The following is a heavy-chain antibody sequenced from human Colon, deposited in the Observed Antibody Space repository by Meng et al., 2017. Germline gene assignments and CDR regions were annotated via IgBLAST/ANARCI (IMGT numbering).Heavy chain of an antibody. CDR3: TKDLSGSYYWYFQH. CDR2: ISGSGGST. D-gene: IGHD1-26*01. CDR1: GFTFSSYA. V-gene: IGHV3-23*01. Sequence: AGSLRLSCAASGFTFSSYAMSWVRQAPGKGLEWVSAISGSGGSTYYADSVKGRFTISRDNSKNTLYLQMNSLRAEDTAVYYCTKDLSGSYYWYFQHWGQGTLVTVSS. J-gene: IGHJ1*01.